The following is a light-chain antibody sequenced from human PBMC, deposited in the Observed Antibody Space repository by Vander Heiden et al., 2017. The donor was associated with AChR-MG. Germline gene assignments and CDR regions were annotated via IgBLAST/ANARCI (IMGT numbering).Light chain of an antibody. CDR3: CSYAGSSFV. J-gene: IGLJ1*01. CDR1: SSDVGVYNY. CDR2: DVS. Sequence: QSALTQPRSVSGSPGQSVTISCTGTSSDVGVYNYVSWYQQHPGKAPKLMIYDVSKRPSGVPDRFSGSKSGNTASLTFSGLQAEDEADYYCCSYAGSSFVFGTGTQVTV. V-gene: IGLV2-11*01.